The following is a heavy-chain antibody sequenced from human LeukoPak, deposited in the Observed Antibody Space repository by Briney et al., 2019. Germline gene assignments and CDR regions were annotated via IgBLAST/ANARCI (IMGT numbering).Heavy chain of an antibody. CDR3: AGYCGGDCYKIHGAFDI. CDR1: GYTFTGYY. CDR2: INPNSGGT. D-gene: IGHD2-21*02. V-gene: IGHV1-2*02. J-gene: IGHJ3*02. Sequence: WASVKVSCKASGYTFTGYYMHWVRQAPGQGLEWMGWINPNSGGTNYAQKFQGRVTMTRDTSISTAYMELSRLRSDDTAVYYCAGYCGGDCYKIHGAFDIWGQGTMVTVSS.